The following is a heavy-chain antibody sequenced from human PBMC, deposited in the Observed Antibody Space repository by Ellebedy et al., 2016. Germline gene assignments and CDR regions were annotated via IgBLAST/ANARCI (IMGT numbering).Heavy chain of an antibody. CDR3: ARQSTDGPYTRIYYYYFDV. J-gene: IGHJ6*03. D-gene: IGHD3-16*01. Sequence: GSLRLSXSVSGDSISKLNYYWDWIRQPPGKGLEWIGTINYSGVTYFSASLESRVTISVDTSRNQFSLKVTSVTAADTAVYFCARQSTDGPYTRIYYYYFDVWGKGTTVTVSS. CDR1: GDSISKLNYY. V-gene: IGHV4-39*01. CDR2: INYSGVT.